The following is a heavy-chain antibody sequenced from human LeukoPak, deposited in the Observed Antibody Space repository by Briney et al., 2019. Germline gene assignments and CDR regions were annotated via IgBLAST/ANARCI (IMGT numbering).Heavy chain of an antibody. D-gene: IGHD2-15*01. CDR2: ISAYNGNT. CDR1: GYTFTSYG. Sequence: GASVKVSCKASGYTFTSYGISWVRQAPGQGLEWMGWISAYNGNTNYAQKLQGRVTMTTDTSTSTAYMELRSLRSDDTAVYYCARDPRYGYCSGGSCYRVDAFDIWGQGTMVTVSS. CDR3: ARDPRYGYCSGGSCYRVDAFDI. V-gene: IGHV1-18*01. J-gene: IGHJ3*02.